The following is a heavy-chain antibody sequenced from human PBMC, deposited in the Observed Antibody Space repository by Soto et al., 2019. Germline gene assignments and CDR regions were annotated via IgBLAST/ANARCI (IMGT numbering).Heavy chain of an antibody. J-gene: IGHJ6*04. V-gene: IGHV4-39*01. D-gene: IGHD3-3*01. CDR1: GDSISITNYY. Sequence: SETLSLTCTVSGDSISITNYYWGWIRQPPGKGLEWIASTYQTGGTYYNPSLRSRVTISVDTSKNQFSLKLNSVTAADTAVYYCARPPKDKIFGVVWGKGTTVTVSS. CDR3: ARPPKDKIFGVV. CDR2: TYQTGGT.